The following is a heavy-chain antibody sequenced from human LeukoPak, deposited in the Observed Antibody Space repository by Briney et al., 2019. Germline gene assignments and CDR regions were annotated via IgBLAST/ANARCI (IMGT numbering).Heavy chain of an antibody. Sequence: ASVKVSCKASGYTFTGYYIHWVRQAPGQGLEWMGWINPNSGGTNYAQRFQGRVTMTRDTSISTAYMELSRLRSDDTAVYYCARVRDGGRIDYWGQGTLVTVSS. J-gene: IGHJ4*02. CDR2: INPNSGGT. CDR1: GYTFTGYY. V-gene: IGHV1-2*02. CDR3: ARVRDGGRIDY. D-gene: IGHD4-23*01.